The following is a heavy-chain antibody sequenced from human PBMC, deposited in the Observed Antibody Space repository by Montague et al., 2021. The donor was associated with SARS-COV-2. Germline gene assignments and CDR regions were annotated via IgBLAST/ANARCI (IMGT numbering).Heavy chain of an antibody. CDR1: GGSISSYY. CDR3: ARVPFVGRPFMNYYYGMDV. J-gene: IGHJ6*02. D-gene: IGHD3-16*01. V-gene: IGHV4-59*01. Sequence: SETLSLTCTVSGGSISSYYWGWIRQPPGKGLEWIGYIYYSGNTXXXPSXXXRVTISVDTSKNQFSLKLSSVTAADTAVYYCARVPFVGRPFMNYYYGMDVWGRGTTVTVSS. CDR2: IYYSGNT.